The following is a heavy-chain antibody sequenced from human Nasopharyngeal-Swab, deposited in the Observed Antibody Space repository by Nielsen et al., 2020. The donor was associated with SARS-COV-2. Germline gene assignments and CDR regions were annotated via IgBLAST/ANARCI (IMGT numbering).Heavy chain of an antibody. Sequence: WVRQAHGQGLEWMGIINPSGGSTSYAQKFQGRVTMTRDTSTSTVYMELSSLRSEDTAVYYCARGAYYGSGSYFHYYYGMDVWGQGTTVTVSS. J-gene: IGHJ6*02. CDR2: INPSGGST. D-gene: IGHD3-10*01. CDR3: ARGAYYGSGSYFHYYYGMDV. V-gene: IGHV1-46*01.